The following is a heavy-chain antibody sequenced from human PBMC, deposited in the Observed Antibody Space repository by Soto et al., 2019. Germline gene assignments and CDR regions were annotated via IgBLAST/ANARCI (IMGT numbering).Heavy chain of an antibody. J-gene: IGHJ6*02. V-gene: IGHV3-30-3*01. CDR2: ISYDGSNK. CDR3: ASLLGYCSSTSCQSYYYYYRMDV. CDR1: GFTFSSYA. Sequence: GGSLRLSCAASGFTFSSYATHWVRQAPGKGLEWVAVISYDGSNKYYADSVKGRFTISRDNSKNTLYPQMNSLRAEDTAVYYCASLLGYCSSTSCQSYYYYYRMDVWGQGTTVTVSS. D-gene: IGHD2-2*01.